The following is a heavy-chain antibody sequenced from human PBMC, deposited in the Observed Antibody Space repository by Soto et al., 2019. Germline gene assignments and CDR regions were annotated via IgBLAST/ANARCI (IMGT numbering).Heavy chain of an antibody. CDR1: GFTFSTYG. CDR2: IWFDGSKR. CDR3: ARVGGTYTTQYVYYGMDV. V-gene: IGHV3-33*01. J-gene: IGHJ6*02. D-gene: IGHD1-26*01. Sequence: HVQLVESGGGVVQPGRSLRLSCAASGFTFSTYGMHWVRQAPGSGLEWVAVIWFDGSKRYYADSVKGRFTISRDNSKDTLSLQLNSLRAEDTAVYYCARVGGTYTTQYVYYGMDVWGQGTPVTVSS.